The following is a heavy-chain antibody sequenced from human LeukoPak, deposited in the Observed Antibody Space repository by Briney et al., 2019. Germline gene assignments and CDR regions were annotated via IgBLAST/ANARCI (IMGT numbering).Heavy chain of an antibody. CDR2: IYHSGST. CDR3: AREGYSYGYLGAFDI. Sequence: SETLSLTCTVSGYSISSGYYWGWIRPPPGKGLEWIGSIYHSGSTYYNPSLKSRVTISVDTSKNQFSLKLSSVTAADTAVYYCAREGYSYGYLGAFDIWGQGTMVTVSS. V-gene: IGHV4-38-2*02. J-gene: IGHJ3*02. CDR1: GYSISSGYY. D-gene: IGHD5-18*01.